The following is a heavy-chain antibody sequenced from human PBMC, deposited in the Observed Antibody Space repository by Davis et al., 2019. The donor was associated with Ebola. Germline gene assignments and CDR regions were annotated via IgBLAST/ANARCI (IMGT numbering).Heavy chain of an antibody. CDR2: ISAYNGNT. J-gene: IGHJ6*04. Sequence: ASVKVSCKASGYTFTNFGINWVRQAPGQGLEWMGWISAYNGNTNYAQKFQGRVTITRDTSASTAYMELSSLRSEDTAVYYCATEVEYSRISAKMDVWGKGTTVTVSS. CDR3: ATEVEYSRISAKMDV. V-gene: IGHV1-18*04. CDR1: GYTFTNFG. D-gene: IGHD6-6*01.